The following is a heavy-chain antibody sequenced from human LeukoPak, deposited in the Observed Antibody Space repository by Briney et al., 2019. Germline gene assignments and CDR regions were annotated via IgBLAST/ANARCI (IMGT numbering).Heavy chain of an antibody. D-gene: IGHD2-15*01. V-gene: IGHV3-23*01. CDR1: GFTFSSYA. CDR3: AKDKLAYCSGGSCYYFDY. CDR2: ISGSGGST. Sequence: GGSLRLSCAASGFTFSSYAMSWVRQAPGKGLEWVSAISGSGGSTYYADSVKGRFTISRDNSKNTLYLQMNSLRAEDTAVYYCAKDKLAYCSGGSCYYFDYWGQGALVTVSS. J-gene: IGHJ4*02.